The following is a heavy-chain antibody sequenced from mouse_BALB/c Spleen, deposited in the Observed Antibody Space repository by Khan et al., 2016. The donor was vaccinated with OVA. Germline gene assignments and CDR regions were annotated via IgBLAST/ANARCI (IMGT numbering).Heavy chain of an antibody. D-gene: IGHD2-1*01. CDR3: ANGNYGWFAY. CDR2: ISSAATYT. V-gene: IGHV5-9-1*01. Sequence: EVELVESGGVLLEPGGSLKLSCAASGFTFSGFVMSWVRQTPEKRLECVATISSAATYTYYPDSVKGRFTISRDNAKNTLYLQMNSLRSDDTAIYYCANGNYGWFAYWGQGTLVTVST. J-gene: IGHJ3*01. CDR1: GFTFSGFV.